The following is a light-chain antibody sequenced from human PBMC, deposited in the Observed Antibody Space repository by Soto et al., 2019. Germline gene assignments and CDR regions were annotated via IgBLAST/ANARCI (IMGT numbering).Light chain of an antibody. CDR1: SSDVGGYNF. V-gene: IGLV2-14*03. CDR3: SSFTSSDTLVV. J-gene: IGLJ2*01. CDR2: DVS. Sequence: QSVLTQPASVSGSPGQSITISCTGTSSDVGGYNFVSWYQHHPAKAPKLMIYDVSNRPSGVSNRFSGFKSGNTASLTISGLQAEDEAHYYCSSFTSSDTLVVFGGGTKLTVL.